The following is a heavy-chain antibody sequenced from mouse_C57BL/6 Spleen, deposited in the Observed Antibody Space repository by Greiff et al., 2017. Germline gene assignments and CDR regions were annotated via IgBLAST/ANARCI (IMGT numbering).Heavy chain of an antibody. Sequence: EVQLQQSGPELVKPGASVKMSCKASGYTFTDYNMHWVKQSHGKSLEWIGYINPNNGGTSYNQKFKGKATLTVNKSSSTAYMELRSLTSEDSAVYDCARLGAYYSNGDAMDYWGQGTSVTVSS. CDR1: GYTFTDYN. J-gene: IGHJ4*01. D-gene: IGHD2-5*01. CDR2: INPNNGGT. CDR3: ARLGAYYSNGDAMDY. V-gene: IGHV1-22*01.